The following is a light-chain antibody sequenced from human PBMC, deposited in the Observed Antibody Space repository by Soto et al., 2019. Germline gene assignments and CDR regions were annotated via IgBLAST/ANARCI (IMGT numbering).Light chain of an antibody. Sequence: QSALTQPASASGSPGQSITISCTGTSSDVGGYNYVSWYQQHPGKAPKLMIYEVSNRPSGVSNRFSGSKSGNTASLTISGLQTEDEADYYCSSYTSSSTAWVFGGGTKVTVL. J-gene: IGLJ3*02. CDR3: SSYTSSSTAWV. V-gene: IGLV2-14*01. CDR1: SSDVGGYNY. CDR2: EVS.